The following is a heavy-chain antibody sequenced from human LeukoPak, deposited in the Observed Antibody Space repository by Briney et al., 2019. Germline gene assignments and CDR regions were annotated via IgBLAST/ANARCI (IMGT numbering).Heavy chain of an antibody. CDR1: GGSISSGDYY. V-gene: IGHV4-30-4*01. CDR2: IYYSGST. D-gene: IGHD2-21*02. J-gene: IGHJ5*02. CDR3: ARFRREYCGGDCYNNWFDP. Sequence: SETLSLTCTVSGGSISSGDYYWSRIRQPPGTGLEWIGYIYYSGSTYYNPSLKSRVTISVDTSKNQFSLKLSSVTAADTAVYYCARFRREYCGGDCYNNWFDPWGQGTLVTVSS.